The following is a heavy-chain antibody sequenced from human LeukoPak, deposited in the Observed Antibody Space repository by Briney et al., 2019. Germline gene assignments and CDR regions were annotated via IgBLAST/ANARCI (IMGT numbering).Heavy chain of an antibody. CDR1: GFIFYNAW. CDR3: TTAIQLWPYFDY. CDR2: IKSKTDGGTT. Sequence: PGGSLRLSCAASGFIFYNAWLDWVRQAPGKGLEWVGRIKSKTDGGTTDYAAPVKGRFTISRDDSKNTLYLQMNSLKTEDTAVYYCTTAIQLWPYFDYWGQGTLVTVSS. D-gene: IGHD5-18*01. J-gene: IGHJ4*02. V-gene: IGHV3-15*01.